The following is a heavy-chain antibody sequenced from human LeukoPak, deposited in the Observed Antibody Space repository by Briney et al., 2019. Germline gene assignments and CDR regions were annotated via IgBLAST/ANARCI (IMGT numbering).Heavy chain of an antibody. CDR1: GGSFSGYY. Sequence: PSETLSLTCAVYGGSFSGYYWSWIRQPPGKGLEWIGEINHSGSTNYNPSLKSRVTISVDTSKNQFSLKLSSVTAADTAVYYCARDSPYGDYLFDYWGQGTLVTVSS. D-gene: IGHD4-17*01. V-gene: IGHV4-34*01. CDR3: ARDSPYGDYLFDY. CDR2: INHSGST. J-gene: IGHJ4*02.